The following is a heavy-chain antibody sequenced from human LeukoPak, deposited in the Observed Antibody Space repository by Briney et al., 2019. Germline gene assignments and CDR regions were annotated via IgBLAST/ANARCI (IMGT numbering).Heavy chain of an antibody. Sequence: GGSLRLSCAASGFTVSSNYMSWVRQAPGKGLEWVSVIYSGGSTYYADSVKGRFTISRDNAKNPLYLQMNSLRGEDTAVYYCAREFSAYSGYDFVVDWWGQGTLVTVS. CDR1: GFTVSSNY. D-gene: IGHD5-12*01. CDR3: AREFSAYSGYDFVVDW. J-gene: IGHJ4*02. CDR2: IYSGGST. V-gene: IGHV3-66*01.